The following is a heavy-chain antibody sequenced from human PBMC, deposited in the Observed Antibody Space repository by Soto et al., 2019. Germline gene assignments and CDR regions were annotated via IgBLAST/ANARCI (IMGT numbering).Heavy chain of an antibody. V-gene: IGHV3-48*01. Sequence: GGSLRLSCAASGFTFSSYSMNWVRQAPGKGLEWVSYISSSSSNIYYADSVKGRFTISRDNPKNTVYLQMNSLRAEDTAVYYCARDPTRGYSYGYYYYGMDVWGQGTTVTVSS. CDR1: GFTFSSYS. CDR3: ARDPTRGYSYGYYYYGMDV. J-gene: IGHJ6*02. CDR2: ISSSSSNI. D-gene: IGHD5-18*01.